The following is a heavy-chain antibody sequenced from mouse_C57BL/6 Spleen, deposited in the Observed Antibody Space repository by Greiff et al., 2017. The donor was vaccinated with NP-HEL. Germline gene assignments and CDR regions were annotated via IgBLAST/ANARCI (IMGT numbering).Heavy chain of an antibody. CDR1: GYAFSSYW. D-gene: IGHD2-3*01. CDR2: IYPGDGDT. CDR3: ARWEVYDPFAY. J-gene: IGHJ3*01. Sequence: QVQLKQSGAELVKPGASVKISCKASGYAFSSYWMNWVKQRPGKGLEWIGQIYPGDGDTNYNGKFKGKATLTADKSSSTAYMQLSSLTSEDSAVYFCARWEVYDPFAYWGQGTLVTVSA. V-gene: IGHV1-80*01.